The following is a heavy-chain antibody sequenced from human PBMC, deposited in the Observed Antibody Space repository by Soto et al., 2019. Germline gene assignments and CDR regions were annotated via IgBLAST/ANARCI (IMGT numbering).Heavy chain of an antibody. D-gene: IGHD1-26*01. CDR3: VRDRVALRKRVRVGYFNL. Sequence: QVKLVESGGGVVQPGRSLRLSCAASGFVFNMYGMHWVRQAPGKGLEWVGVIWHDGSGTYYADALKGRFTISRDNFKDTLFLQMDSLTVGDTAVYYCVRDRVALRKRVRVGYFNLWGRGTQVTVSS. CDR2: IWHDGSGT. J-gene: IGHJ2*01. V-gene: IGHV3-33*01. CDR1: GFVFNMYG.